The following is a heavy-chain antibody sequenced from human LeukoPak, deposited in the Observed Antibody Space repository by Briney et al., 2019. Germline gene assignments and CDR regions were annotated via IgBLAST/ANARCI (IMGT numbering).Heavy chain of an antibody. J-gene: IGHJ6*02. CDR2: IYYSGST. Sequence: PSQTLYLTCTVSGGSISSGDYYWSWIRQPPGKGLEWIGYIYYSGSTYYNPSLKSRVTISVDTSKNQFSLKLSSVTAADTAVYYCARDTYCGGDCYSPYGMDVWGQGTTVTVSS. CDR1: GGSISSGDYY. CDR3: ARDTYCGGDCYSPYGMDV. D-gene: IGHD2-21*02. V-gene: IGHV4-30-4*01.